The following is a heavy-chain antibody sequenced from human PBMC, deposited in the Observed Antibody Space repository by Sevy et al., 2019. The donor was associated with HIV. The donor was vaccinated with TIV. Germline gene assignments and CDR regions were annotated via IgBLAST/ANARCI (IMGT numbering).Heavy chain of an antibody. Sequence: GGSLRLSCAASGFTFSSYSMNWVRQAPGKGLEWVSSISSSSSYIYYADSVKGRFTISRDNAKNSLYLQMNSLRAEDTAVYYCARGPRGAAAAEFDYWGQGTLVTVSS. CDR1: GFTFSSYS. CDR3: ARGPRGAAAAEFDY. D-gene: IGHD6-13*01. V-gene: IGHV3-21*01. J-gene: IGHJ4*02. CDR2: ISSSSSYI.